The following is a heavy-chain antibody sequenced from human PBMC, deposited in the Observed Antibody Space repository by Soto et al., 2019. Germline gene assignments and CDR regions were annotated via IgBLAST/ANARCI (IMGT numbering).Heavy chain of an antibody. Sequence: QVTLKESGPVLVKPTETLTLTCSVSGFSLTNGRMGVSGIRQPPGKALEWLAHFFSDAERSYSTSMQSRLNMYKDSSGSKVVLTMTNMAPADTATYFCARMDGDYNYYGLDVWGHGIAVTVSS. J-gene: IGHJ6*02. CDR1: GFSLTNGRMG. CDR2: FFSDAER. V-gene: IGHV2-26*01. D-gene: IGHD4-17*01. CDR3: ARMDGDYNYYGLDV.